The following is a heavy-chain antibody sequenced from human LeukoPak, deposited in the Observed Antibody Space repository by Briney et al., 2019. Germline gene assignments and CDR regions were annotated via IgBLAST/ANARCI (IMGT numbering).Heavy chain of an antibody. CDR3: ARRIDSSPTSANWFDP. CDR1: GGTLSSSSYC. J-gene: IGHJ5*02. V-gene: IGHV4-39*01. D-gene: IGHD1-26*01. Sequence: KTSETLSLTCTVSGGTLSSSSYCWDWIRQTPGKGLEWIGSIYHSGTTYYNPSLKSRVTISVDTSKNQFSLKLSSVTAADTAVYYCARRIDSSPTSANWFDPWGQGTLVTVSS. CDR2: IYHSGTT.